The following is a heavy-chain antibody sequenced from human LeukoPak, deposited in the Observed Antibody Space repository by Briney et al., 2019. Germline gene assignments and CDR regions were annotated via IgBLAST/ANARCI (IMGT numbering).Heavy chain of an antibody. V-gene: IGHV4-39*01. CDR3: ARLASSTGYRFVDY. CDR2: IYYSGST. D-gene: IGHD3-22*01. Sequence: PSETLSLTCTVSGGSININKYYWGWIRQPPGKGLEWIGSIYYSGSTYYNPSLKSRVTISVDTSKNQFSLNLSSVTAADTAVYYCARLASSTGYRFVDYWGQGSLVTVSS. CDR1: GGSININKYY. J-gene: IGHJ4*02.